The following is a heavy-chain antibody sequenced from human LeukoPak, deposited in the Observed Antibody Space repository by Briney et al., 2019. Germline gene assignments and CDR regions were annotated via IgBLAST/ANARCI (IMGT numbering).Heavy chain of an antibody. V-gene: IGHV1-2*02. J-gene: IGHJ4*02. CDR1: GYSFTGYY. CDR3: ARDYLLFDTSGYYYLLRY. CDR2: INPNSCGT. D-gene: IGHD3-22*01. Sequence: ASVKVSCKASGYSFTGYYMHWVRQAPGQGLEGMGWINPNSCGTGYAQKFQGRVTMTRYTSISTAYMELSRLRSDDTAVYYCARDYLLFDTSGYYYLLRYWGRGTLVTVSS.